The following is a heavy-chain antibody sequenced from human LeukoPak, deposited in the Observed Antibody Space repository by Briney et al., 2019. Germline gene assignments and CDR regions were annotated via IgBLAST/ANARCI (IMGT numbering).Heavy chain of an antibody. CDR2: VSSSGTTI. J-gene: IGHJ6*03. V-gene: IGHV3-48*03. CDR3: AELGITMIGGV. D-gene: IGHD3-10*02. Sequence: GGSLRLSCAASGFTFSNYEMNWVRQAPGNGLEWISYVSSSGTTIYYADSVKGRFTISRDNAKNSLYLQMNSLRAEDTAVYYCAELGITMIGGVWGKGTTVTVSS. CDR1: GFTFSNYE.